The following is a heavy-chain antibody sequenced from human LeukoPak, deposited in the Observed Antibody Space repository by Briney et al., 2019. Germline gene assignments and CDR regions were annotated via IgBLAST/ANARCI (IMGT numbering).Heavy chain of an antibody. Sequence: SETLPLTCIVSGGSISGYYWNWIRQPPGKGLEWIGYIYYSGSSNYIPSLKSRVTISVDMSKNQFSLKLTSVTAADTAVYYCARGRDGYIFDYWGQGTLVTVSS. J-gene: IGHJ4*02. CDR1: GGSISGYY. CDR3: ARGRDGYIFDY. V-gene: IGHV4-59*01. D-gene: IGHD5-24*01. CDR2: IYYSGSS.